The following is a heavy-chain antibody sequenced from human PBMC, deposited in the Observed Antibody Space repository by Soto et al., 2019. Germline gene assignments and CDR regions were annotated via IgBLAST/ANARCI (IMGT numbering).Heavy chain of an antibody. CDR2: MSGSSSTI. CDR1: GLTFSNYA. V-gene: IGHV3-23*01. D-gene: IGHD1-7*01. J-gene: IGHJ4*02. CDR3: AKNQERELPRVIDF. Sequence: EVRLLESGGGLVKPGGSLRLSCATSGLTFSNYAMSWVRQAPGGGLEWVSSMSGSSSTIYYEDSVRARFTISRDRSKNTLYLQMSSLRAEDTALYYCAKNQERELPRVIDFWGQGTLVTVSS.